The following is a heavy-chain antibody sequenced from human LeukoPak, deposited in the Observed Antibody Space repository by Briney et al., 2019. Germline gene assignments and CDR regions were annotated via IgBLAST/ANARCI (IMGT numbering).Heavy chain of an antibody. CDR2: IYPGDSDT. CDR3: ARRRYYDSSGYFDF. Sequence: GESLKISCKGSGYSVTNYWIGWVRQMPGKGLEWMGIIYPGDSDTRYSPSFQGQVTISADKSISTAYLQWSSLKASDTAMYYCARRRYYDSSGYFDFWGQGTLVTVSS. CDR1: GYSVTNYW. J-gene: IGHJ4*02. D-gene: IGHD3-22*01. V-gene: IGHV5-51*01.